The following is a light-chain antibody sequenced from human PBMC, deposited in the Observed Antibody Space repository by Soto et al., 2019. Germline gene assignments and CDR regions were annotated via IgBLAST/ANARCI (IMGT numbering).Light chain of an antibody. V-gene: IGKV3-20*01. CDR2: DAS. CDR3: QQYGSSVT. J-gene: IGKJ4*01. CDR1: QTIRTS. Sequence: IVMTPSPDTLSFSPGERATLSWRASQTIRTSLAWYQQRPGQAPRLLIFDASRKTFGVPDRFTGSGSGTDFTLTINRLEPEDFGVYFCQQYGSSVTFGGGTKVDIK.